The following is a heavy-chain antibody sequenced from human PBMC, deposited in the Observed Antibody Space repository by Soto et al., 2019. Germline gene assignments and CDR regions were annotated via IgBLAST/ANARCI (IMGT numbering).Heavy chain of an antibody. J-gene: IGHJ6*02. CDR2: ISYDGTIT. CDR1: GFTISNYG. V-gene: IGHV3-30-3*01. CDR3: ATTRVGTCSSRICVSGIFDGMDV. D-gene: IGHD2-2*01. Sequence: QVQLVESGGGVVQPGRSLRLSCAASGFTISNYGMHWVRQAPGKGLEWVAVISYDGTITYYADSVKGRFTISRDNSKNTLYLQMNSLRTEDTAVEYWATTRVGTCSSRICVSGIFDGMDVWGQGTTVTVSS.